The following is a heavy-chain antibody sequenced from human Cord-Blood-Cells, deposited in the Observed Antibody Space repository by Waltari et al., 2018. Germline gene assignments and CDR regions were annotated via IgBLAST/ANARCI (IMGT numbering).Heavy chain of an antibody. D-gene: IGHD6-19*01. CDR1: GFTVSSNY. Sequence: EVQLVESGGGLIQPGGSLRLSCAASGFTVSSNYMSWVRRAPGKGREWVSVIYSGGSTYYADSVKGRFTISRDNSKNTLYLQMNSLRAEDTAVYYCAREAYSSGWYYFDYWGQGTLVTVSS. V-gene: IGHV3-53*01. CDR3: AREAYSSGWYYFDY. CDR2: IYSGGST. J-gene: IGHJ4*02.